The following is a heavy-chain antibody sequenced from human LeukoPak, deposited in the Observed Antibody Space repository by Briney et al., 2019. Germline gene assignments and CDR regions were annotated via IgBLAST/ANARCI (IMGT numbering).Heavy chain of an antibody. D-gene: IGHD6-6*01. CDR3: ARDGLGSSGFDY. J-gene: IGHJ4*02. CDR2: IYYSGST. Sequence: SETLSLTCTVSGGSISSGGYYWSWIRQHPGKGLEWIGYIYYSGSTYYNPSLKSRVTISVDTSKNQFSLELSSVTAADTAVYYCARDGLGSSGFDYWGQGTLVTVSS. CDR1: GGSISSGGYY. V-gene: IGHV4-31*03.